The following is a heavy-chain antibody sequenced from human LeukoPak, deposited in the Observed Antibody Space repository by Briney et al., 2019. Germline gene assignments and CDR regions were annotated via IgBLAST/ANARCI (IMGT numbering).Heavy chain of an antibody. V-gene: IGHV1-69*13. CDR3: ARRVYSSSSYYYAMDV. J-gene: IGHJ6*02. CDR1: GGTFSSYA. Sequence: ASVKVSCKASGGTFSSYAISWVRQAPGQGLEWMGGIIPIFGTAHYAQKFQGRVTITADESASTAYMELCSLSSEDTAVYYCARRVYSSSSYYYAMDVWGQGTTATVSS. CDR2: IIPIFGTA. D-gene: IGHD6-6*01.